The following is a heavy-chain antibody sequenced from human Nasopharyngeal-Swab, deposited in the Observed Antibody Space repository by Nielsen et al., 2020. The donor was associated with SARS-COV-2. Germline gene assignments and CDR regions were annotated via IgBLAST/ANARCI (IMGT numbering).Heavy chain of an antibody. V-gene: IGHV3-74*01. Sequence: LKISCVASGFTLSTYWMHWVRQAPGKGLVWVSRINSDGSSTSYADSVKGRFTISRDNAKNTLYLQMNSLRAEDTAVYYCARGPTSIAAAGTILYYWGQGTLVTVSS. J-gene: IGHJ4*02. D-gene: IGHD6-13*01. CDR2: INSDGSST. CDR3: ARGPTSIAAAGTILYY. CDR1: GFTLSTYW.